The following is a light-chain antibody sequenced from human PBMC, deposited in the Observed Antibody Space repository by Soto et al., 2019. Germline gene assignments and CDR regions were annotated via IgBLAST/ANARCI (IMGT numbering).Light chain of an antibody. CDR1: QDISIW. J-gene: IGKJ3*01. CDR3: QHCNRYSGT. V-gene: IGKV1-5*03. CDR2: RAS. Sequence: DIQMTQSPSTLSASVGDRVTITCRASQDISIWLAWFQQKPGKAPKLLIYRASSLESGVASRFSGSGSGTKFILNISSLQPYDFSNYYCQHCNRYSGTFGPGTKVHIK.